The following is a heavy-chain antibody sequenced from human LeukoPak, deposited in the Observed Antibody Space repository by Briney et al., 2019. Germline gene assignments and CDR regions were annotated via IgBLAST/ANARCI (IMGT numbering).Heavy chain of an antibody. J-gene: IGHJ5*02. V-gene: IGHV7-4-1*02. CDR2: INTNTGNP. CDR1: GYTFISYA. D-gene: IGHD6-13*01. CDR3: ARLSSSSLPGFDP. Sequence: ASVKVSCKASGYTFISYAMNWVRQAPGQGLEWMGWINTNTGNPTYAQGFTGRFVFSLDTSVSTAYLQWSSLKASDTAMYYCARLSSSSLPGFDPWGQGTLVTVSS.